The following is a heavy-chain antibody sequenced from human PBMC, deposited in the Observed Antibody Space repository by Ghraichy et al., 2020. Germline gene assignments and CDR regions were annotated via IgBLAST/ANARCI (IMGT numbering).Heavy chain of an antibody. CDR3: ARYFGSGSFFPRRNEY. Sequence: GGSLRLSCAVSGFTVSSNYMTWVRQAPGKGLEWVSVIYIDGSTYYADSVKGRFTISRDNSNNTLYLQMNSLSAEDTAMYYCARYFGSGSFFPRRNEYWGQGTLVTVSS. J-gene: IGHJ4*02. CDR2: IYIDGST. CDR1: GFTVSSNY. D-gene: IGHD3-10*01. V-gene: IGHV3-53*01.